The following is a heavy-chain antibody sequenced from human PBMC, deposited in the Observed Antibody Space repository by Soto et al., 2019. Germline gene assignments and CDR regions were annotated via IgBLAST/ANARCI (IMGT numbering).Heavy chain of an antibody. CDR3: AHRVLRTVFGLVTTTAIYFDF. CDR2: IFWDDDK. V-gene: IGHV2-5*02. Sequence: QITLNESGPTPVKPRQTLTLTCTFSGFSLTTSGVGVGWIRQSPGKAPEWLALIFWDDDKRYSPSLKSRLTITKDTSKNQVVLTMADLDPAETATYYCAHRVLRTVFGLVTTTAIYFDFWGQGTPFAVSS. J-gene: IGHJ4*02. D-gene: IGHD3-3*01. CDR1: GFSLTTSGVG.